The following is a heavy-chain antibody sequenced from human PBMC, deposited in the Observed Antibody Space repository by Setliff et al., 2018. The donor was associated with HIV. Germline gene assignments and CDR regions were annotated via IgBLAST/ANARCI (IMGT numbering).Heavy chain of an antibody. CDR1: GASMSSYF. CDR3: ARVNGYYYGSGSYSWFDP. D-gene: IGHD3-10*01. J-gene: IGHJ5*02. V-gene: IGHV4-4*07. CDR2: IYASDSSGST. Sequence: SETLSLTCTVSGASMSSYFWSWIRQPAGQGLEWIGHIYASDSSGSTNYNPSLKSRVTISLDTSKNQFSLKLSSVTAADTAVYYCARVNGYYYGSGSYSWFDPWGQGTLVTVSS.